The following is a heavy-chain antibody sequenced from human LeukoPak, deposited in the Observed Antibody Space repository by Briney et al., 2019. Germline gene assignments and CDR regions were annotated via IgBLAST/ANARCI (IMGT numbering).Heavy chain of an antibody. CDR3: ARAPNYGGNSGVRWFDP. J-gene: IGHJ5*02. Sequence: SETLSLTCTVSGGSISSYYWSWIRQPPGKGLEWIAYIYYSGSTNYNPSLKSRVTISVDTSKNQFSLKLSSVTAADTAVYYCARAPNYGGNSGVRWFDPWGQGTLVTVSS. CDR2: IYYSGST. CDR1: GGSISSYY. D-gene: IGHD4-23*01. V-gene: IGHV4-59*01.